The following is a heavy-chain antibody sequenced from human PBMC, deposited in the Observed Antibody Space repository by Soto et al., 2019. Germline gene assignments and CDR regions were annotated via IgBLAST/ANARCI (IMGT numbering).Heavy chain of an antibody. Sequence: LRLSCAASGFTFSNAWMTWVRQAPGKGLEWVGRIKSKADGGTTYYAAPVNGRFTTSRDDSKNVVCLQMNSLKTEDTAVYYCTTTGTIDYWGQGTLVTVSS. CDR2: IKSKADGGTT. D-gene: IGHD1-1*01. CDR1: GFTFSNAW. CDR3: TTTGTIDY. V-gene: IGHV3-15*01. J-gene: IGHJ4*02.